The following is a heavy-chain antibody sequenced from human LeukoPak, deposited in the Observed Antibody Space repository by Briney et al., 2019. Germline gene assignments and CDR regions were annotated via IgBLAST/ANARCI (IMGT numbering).Heavy chain of an antibody. CDR2: ISGSGGST. J-gene: IGHJ3*02. Sequence: GGSLRLSCTASGFTFGDYALSWFRQAPGKGLEWVSAISGSGGSTYYADSVKGRFTISRDDSKNTLYLQMNSLRAEDTAVYYCARRSGIAVAGDDAFDIWGQGTMVAVSS. D-gene: IGHD6-19*01. CDR3: ARRSGIAVAGDDAFDI. V-gene: IGHV3-23*01. CDR1: GFTFGDYA.